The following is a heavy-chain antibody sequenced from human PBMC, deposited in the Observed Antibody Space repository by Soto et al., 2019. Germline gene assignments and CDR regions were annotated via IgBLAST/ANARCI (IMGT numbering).Heavy chain of an antibody. D-gene: IGHD3-10*01. CDR1: GGTFSSYT. J-gene: IGHJ4*02. Sequence: QVQLVQSGAEVKKPGSSVKVSCKASGGTFSSYTVSWVRQAPGQGLEWMGRIVPILGVPNYAQRFQGRVTITADKGTNTAYMELSSLRSEDTAVYYCARDRFAYGPGSTIAYGGQGTLVTVSS. CDR3: ARDRFAYGPGSTIAY. V-gene: IGHV1-69*08. CDR2: IVPILGVP.